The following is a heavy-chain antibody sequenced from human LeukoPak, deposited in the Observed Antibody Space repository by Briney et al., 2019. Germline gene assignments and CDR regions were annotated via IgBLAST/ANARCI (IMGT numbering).Heavy chain of an antibody. CDR2: IKKDGSEK. CDR3: AREVSSSWLRIAVAGPKHYYMDV. J-gene: IGHJ6*03. CDR1: GFTFSSHW. V-gene: IGHV3-7*01. D-gene: IGHD6-19*01. Sequence: GGSLRLSCAASGFTFSSHWMSWVRQAPGKGLEWVANIKKDGSEKYYVDAVKGRFTISRDNAKTSLYLQMNSLRAEDTAVYYCAREVSSSWLRIAVAGPKHYYMDVWGKGTTVTVSS.